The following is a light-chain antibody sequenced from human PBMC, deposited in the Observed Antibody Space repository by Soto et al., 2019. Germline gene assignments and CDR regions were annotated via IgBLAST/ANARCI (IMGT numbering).Light chain of an antibody. CDR2: GAS. CDR3: QQYGSSGT. V-gene: IGKV3-20*01. Sequence: NVLTQSPGTLSLSPGERATLSCRASQSVSSNLAWYQQKPGQAPRLLIYGASSRATGIPDRFSGSVSGTGFTLTISRLEPEDFAVYYCQQYGSSGTFGQGTKVDI. CDR1: QSVSSN. J-gene: IGKJ1*01.